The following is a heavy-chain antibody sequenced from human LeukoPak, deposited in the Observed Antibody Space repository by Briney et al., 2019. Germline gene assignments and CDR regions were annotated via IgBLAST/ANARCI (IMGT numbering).Heavy chain of an antibody. Sequence: GGSLRLSCAASGFTFRSYAMSWVRQAPGKGLEWVSTISGSGDTTYYADSVKGRFTISRDNAKNSLYLQMNSLRAEDTAVYYCARPRGYSSSWRDTFDIWGQGTMVTVSS. CDR1: GFTFRSYA. CDR3: ARPRGYSSSWRDTFDI. J-gene: IGHJ3*02. CDR2: ISGSGDTT. D-gene: IGHD6-13*01. V-gene: IGHV3-23*01.